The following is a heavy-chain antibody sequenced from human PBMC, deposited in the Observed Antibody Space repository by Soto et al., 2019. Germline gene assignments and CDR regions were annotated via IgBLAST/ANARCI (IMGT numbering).Heavy chain of an antibody. CDR1: GGTFNNHA. V-gene: IGHV1-69*01. CDR3: VGGKMMVMATILRDTWFVP. CDR2: IIPIFGTS. D-gene: IGHD2-21*01. J-gene: IGHJ5*02. Sequence: QVQLVQSGAEVKKPGSSVKVSCKASGGTFNNHAINWVRQAPGQRLEWVGGIIPIFGTSNYAQKFEGRVTIIADESTRTASLEPSSVRSDATAVYYCVGGKMMVMATILRDTWFVPWGQGTLVSVSS.